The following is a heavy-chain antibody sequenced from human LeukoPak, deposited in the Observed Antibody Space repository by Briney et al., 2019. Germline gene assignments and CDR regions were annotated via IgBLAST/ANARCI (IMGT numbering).Heavy chain of an antibody. CDR2: IYTSGST. CDR1: GGSISSYY. CDR3: ARGEEQWLVLGYYYGMDV. J-gene: IGHJ6*02. V-gene: IGHV4-4*07. Sequence: PSETLSLTCTVSGGSISSYYWSWIRQPAGKGLEWIGRIYTSGSTNYNPSLKSRVTMSVDTSKNQFSLKLSSVTAADTAVYYCARGEEQWLVLGYYYGMDVWGQGTTVTVSS. D-gene: IGHD6-19*01.